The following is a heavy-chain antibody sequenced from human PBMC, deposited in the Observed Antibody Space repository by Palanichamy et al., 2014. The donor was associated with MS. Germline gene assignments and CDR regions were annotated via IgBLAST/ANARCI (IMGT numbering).Heavy chain of an antibody. CDR3: ARESVRGHYDSSGLDY. V-gene: IGHV4-61*02. CDR1: GGSISSGNYY. D-gene: IGHD3-22*01. J-gene: IGHJ4*02. Sequence: VQLQESGPGLVKPSQTLSLTCTVSGGSISSGNYYWSWIRQPAGKGLEWIGRMYTSGNTNYNPSLKSRVAISVDRSKNQFSLKLSSVTAADTAVYYCARESVRGHYDSSGLDYWGQGTLVTVSS. CDR2: MYTSGNT.